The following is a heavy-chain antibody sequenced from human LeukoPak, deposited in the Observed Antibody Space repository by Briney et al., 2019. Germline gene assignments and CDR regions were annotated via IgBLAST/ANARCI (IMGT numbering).Heavy chain of an antibody. V-gene: IGHV3-23*01. J-gene: IGHJ4*02. CDR1: KFTFSSYA. CDR3: AKVGQPYCSSASCYHFDY. CDR2: ISGSGGNT. D-gene: IGHD2-2*01. Sequence: PGGSLRLSCAASKFTFSSYAMSWVRQAPGKGLEWVSGISGSGGNTYYADSVKGRFTISRDNSKNTLYLQMNSLRAEDTAVYYCAKVGQPYCSSASCYHFDYWGQGTLVTVSS.